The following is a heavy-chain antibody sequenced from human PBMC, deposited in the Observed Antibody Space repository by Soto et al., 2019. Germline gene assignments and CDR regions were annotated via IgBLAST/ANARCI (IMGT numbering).Heavy chain of an antibody. Sequence: QVQLVESGGGVVQPGRSLRLSCAASGFTFSSYGMHWVRQAPGKGLEWVAVIWYDGSNKYYADSVKGRFTISRDTSKNTLYLQMNRLRAEDTAVYYCARAQIAAAGTGFDYWGQGTLVTVSS. J-gene: IGHJ4*02. CDR2: IWYDGSNK. CDR1: GFTFSSYG. V-gene: IGHV3-33*01. D-gene: IGHD6-13*01. CDR3: ARAQIAAAGTGFDY.